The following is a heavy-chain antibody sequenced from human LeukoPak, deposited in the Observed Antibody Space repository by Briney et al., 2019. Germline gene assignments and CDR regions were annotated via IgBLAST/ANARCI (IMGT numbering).Heavy chain of an antibody. J-gene: IGHJ5*02. V-gene: IGHV4-59*01. D-gene: IGHD2-2*01. CDR1: GGSISSYY. Sequence: PSETLSLTCTVSGGSISSYYWSWIRQPPGKGLEWIGYIYYSGSTNYNPSLKSRVTISVDTSKNQFSLKLSSVTAADTAVYYCARQGDCSSTSCYSHWFDPWGQGTLVTVSS. CDR2: IYYSGST. CDR3: ARQGDCSSTSCYSHWFDP.